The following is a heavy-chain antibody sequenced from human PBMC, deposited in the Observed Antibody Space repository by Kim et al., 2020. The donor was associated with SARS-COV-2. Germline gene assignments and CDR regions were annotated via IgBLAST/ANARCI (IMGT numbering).Heavy chain of an antibody. Sequence: GGSLRLSCAASGFTFTNYWMTWVRQAPGKGLEWVANIKKDGSEKEYVESVKGRFTISRDNAKNSLYLQMNNLRVEDTAVYYCAIGLWSFDLWGRGTLVTVSS. D-gene: IGHD3-3*01. CDR2: IKKDGSEK. CDR3: AIGLWSFDL. J-gene: IGHJ2*01. V-gene: IGHV3-7*01. CDR1: GFTFTNYW.